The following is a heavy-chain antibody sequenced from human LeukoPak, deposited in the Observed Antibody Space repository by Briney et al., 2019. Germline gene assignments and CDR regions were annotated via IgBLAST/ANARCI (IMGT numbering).Heavy chain of an antibody. CDR1: GGSISSGGYY. CDR2: IYHSGST. D-gene: IGHD5-24*01. Sequence: SETLSLTCTVSGGSISSGGYYWSWIRQPPGKGLEWIGYIYHSGSTYYNPSLKSRVTISVDRYKNQFSLKLSSVTAADTAVYYCARAKMARTVIKGGWFVNTSGQGTLVTVSS. V-gene: IGHV4-30-2*01. CDR3: ARAKMARTVIKGGWFVNT. J-gene: IGHJ5*02.